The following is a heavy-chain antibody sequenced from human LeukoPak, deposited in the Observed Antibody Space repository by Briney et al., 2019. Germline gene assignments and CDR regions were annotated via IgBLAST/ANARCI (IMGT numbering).Heavy chain of an antibody. V-gene: IGHV3-20*04. CDR3: ARAPGVRYYYYMDV. CDR2: INWNGGNT. J-gene: IGHJ6*03. D-gene: IGHD2-8*01. CDR1: RFTFTSYA. Sequence: GGSLRLSCAASRFTFTSYAMHWVRQAPGKGLEWVSGINWNGGNTGYADSVKGRFTISRDNVKNSLYLQMNSLRAEDTALYYCARAPGVRYYYYMDVWGKGTTVTVSS.